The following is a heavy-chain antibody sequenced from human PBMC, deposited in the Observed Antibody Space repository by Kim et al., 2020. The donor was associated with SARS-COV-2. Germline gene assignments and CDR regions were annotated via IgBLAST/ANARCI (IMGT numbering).Heavy chain of an antibody. J-gene: IGHJ3*02. D-gene: IGHD3-10*01. V-gene: IGHV1-69*04. Sequence: YEQKFQGRVTITEDKSTSTAYMELSSLRSEDTAVYYCARAKEFTDYAFDIWGQGTMVTVSS. CDR3: ARAKEFTDYAFDI.